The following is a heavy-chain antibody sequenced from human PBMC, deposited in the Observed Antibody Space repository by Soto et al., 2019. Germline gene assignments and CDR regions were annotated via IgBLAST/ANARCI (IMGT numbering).Heavy chain of an antibody. D-gene: IGHD3-9*01. J-gene: IGHJ5*02. V-gene: IGHV3-7*01. CDR1: GFTFSSYW. Sequence: GSLRLSCAASGFTFSSYWMSWVRQAPGKGLEWVANIKQDGSEKYYVDSVKGRFTISRDNAKNSLYLQMNSLRAEDTAVYYCARDNYDILTGYRRGFDPWGQGTLVTVSS. CDR3: ARDNYDILTGYRRGFDP. CDR2: IKQDGSEK.